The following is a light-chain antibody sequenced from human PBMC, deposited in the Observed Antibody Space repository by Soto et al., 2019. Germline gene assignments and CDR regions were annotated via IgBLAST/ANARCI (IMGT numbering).Light chain of an antibody. J-gene: IGLJ2*01. CDR1: SGSIATNY. CDR3: QSYDGSNPDVV. V-gene: IGLV6-57*02. Sequence: NFMLTQPHSVSESPGKTVTISCTGSSGSIATNYVQWYQQRPGSAPTTVIYEDTQRPSGVPERFSGSIDSSSNSASLTISGLKTEDEADYYCQSYDGSNPDVVSGGGTKLTVL. CDR2: EDT.